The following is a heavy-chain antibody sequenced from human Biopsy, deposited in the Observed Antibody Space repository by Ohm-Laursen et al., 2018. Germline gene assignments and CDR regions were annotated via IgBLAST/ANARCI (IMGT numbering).Heavy chain of an antibody. J-gene: IGHJ5*02. CDR2: INAYNGNT. CDR1: GYTFTNYG. Sequence: VASVKVSCKASGYTFTNYGISWVRQAPGQGLEWMGWINAYNGNTNYAQKLQGRVTMTTDTSTSTAYMELRSLRSDDTALYYCARDRTPYYDFWSGKPFDNWFDPWGQGTLVTVSS. V-gene: IGHV1-18*01. CDR3: ARDRTPYYDFWSGKPFDNWFDP. D-gene: IGHD3-3*01.